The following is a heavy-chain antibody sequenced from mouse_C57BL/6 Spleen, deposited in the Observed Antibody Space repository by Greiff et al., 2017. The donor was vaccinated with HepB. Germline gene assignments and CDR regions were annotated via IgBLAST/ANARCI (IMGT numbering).Heavy chain of an antibody. CDR3: SSSIGGDDGDVDY. V-gene: IGHV1-50*01. CDR1: GYTFTSYW. D-gene: IGHD2-2*01. J-gene: IGHJ2*01. CDR2: IDPSDGYT. Sequence: QVQLQQPGAELVKPGASVKLSCTASGYTFTSYWMQWVKQRPGQGLEWIGEIDPSDGYTNYNQKFKGKATLTVDTSSTTAYMQLSSRTSEDSAVYYCSSSIGGDDGDVDYWGQGTTLTVSS.